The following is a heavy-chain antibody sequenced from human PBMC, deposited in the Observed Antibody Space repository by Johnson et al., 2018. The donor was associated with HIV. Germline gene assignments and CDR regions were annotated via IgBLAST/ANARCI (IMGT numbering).Heavy chain of an antibody. V-gene: IGHV3-23*04. D-gene: IGHD4-17*01. CDR3: ATHLSYYGDTLTDDGFDI. J-gene: IGHJ3*02. CDR1: GFTFNSYA. Sequence: VQLVESGGGLVQTGGSLGLSCSASGFTFNSYAMTWVRQATGKGLEWVSTISGSGAITYYADSVKGRFTISRNNSRNTLYLQINSLRAEDTAVYYCATHLSYYGDTLTDDGFDIWGRGTMVTVSS. CDR2: ISGSGAIT.